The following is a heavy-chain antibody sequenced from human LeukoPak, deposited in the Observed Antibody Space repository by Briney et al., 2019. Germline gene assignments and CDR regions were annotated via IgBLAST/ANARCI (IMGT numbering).Heavy chain of an antibody. CDR2: IYYSGST. V-gene: IGHV4-39*01. CDR1: GGSISSSSYY. D-gene: IGHD3-10*01. Sequence: SETLSLTRTVSGGSISSSSYYWGWIRQPPGKGLEWIGSIYYSGSTYYNPSLKSRVTISVDTSKNQFSLKLSSVTAADTAVYYCARHESGYHYGSGRTTIDYWGQGTLVTVSS. CDR3: ARHESGYHYGSGRTTIDY. J-gene: IGHJ4*02.